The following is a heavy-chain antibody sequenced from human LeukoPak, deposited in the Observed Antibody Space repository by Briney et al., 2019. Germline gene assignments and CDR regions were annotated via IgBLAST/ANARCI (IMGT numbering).Heavy chain of an antibody. Sequence: SETLSLTCTVSGGSISSSSYYWGWIRQPPGKGLEWIGSIYYSGSTYYNPSLKSRVTISVDTSKNQFSLKLSSVTAADTGEYDCAREGSGYPPRTLNFDYCRQPTLATVSS. V-gene: IGHV4-39*07. CDR1: GGSISSSSYY. J-gene: IGHJ4*02. CDR2: IYYSGST. CDR3: AREGSGYPPRTLNFDY. D-gene: IGHD3-3*01.